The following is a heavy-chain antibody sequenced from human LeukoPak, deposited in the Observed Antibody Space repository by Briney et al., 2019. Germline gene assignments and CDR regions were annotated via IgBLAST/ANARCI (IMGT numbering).Heavy chain of an antibody. CDR3: ARTYYYDSSGYYYHLPFDY. D-gene: IGHD3-22*01. V-gene: IGHV5-51*01. Sequence: GESLKISFKGSGYSFTSYWIGWVRQMPGKGLEWMGIIYPGDSDTRYSPSFQGQVTISADKSISTAYLQWSSLKASDTAMYYCARTYYYDSSGYYYHLPFDYWGQGTLVTVSS. CDR2: IYPGDSDT. CDR1: GYSFTSYW. J-gene: IGHJ4*02.